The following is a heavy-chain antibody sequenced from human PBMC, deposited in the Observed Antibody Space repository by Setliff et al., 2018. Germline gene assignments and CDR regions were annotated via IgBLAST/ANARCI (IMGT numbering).Heavy chain of an antibody. Sequence: GGSLRLSCTTSGFTFFSYTMNWVRQAPGKGLEWVSAITDDGDTIYYADSVKGRFTVSRDNAKNSLYLQMNSLRAEDTAVYYCARNTDLRNGFDYWGQGTLVTVSS. D-gene: IGHD5-18*01. V-gene: IGHV3-48*01. CDR2: ITDDGDTI. CDR1: GFTFFSYT. J-gene: IGHJ4*02. CDR3: ARNTDLRNGFDY.